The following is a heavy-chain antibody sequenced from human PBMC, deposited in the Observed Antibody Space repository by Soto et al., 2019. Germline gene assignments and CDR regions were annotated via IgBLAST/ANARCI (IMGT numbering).Heavy chain of an antibody. CDR2: ISGDGTSM. CDR3: SREAYSGSYLDY. Sequence: PGGSLRLSCAASGFAFSSSSMNWVRQAPGKGLEWISYISGDGTSMYYADSVRGRFTVSRDNAKNSLNLQMNSLRDDDTALYYCSREAYSGSYLDYWGQGTLVTVS. CDR1: GFAFSSSS. V-gene: IGHV3-48*02. D-gene: IGHD1-26*01. J-gene: IGHJ4*02.